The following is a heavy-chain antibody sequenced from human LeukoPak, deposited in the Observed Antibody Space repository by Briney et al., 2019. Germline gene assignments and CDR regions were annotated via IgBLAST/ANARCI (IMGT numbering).Heavy chain of an antibody. V-gene: IGHV3-23*01. CDR3: ARGLYGSGSYYNG. D-gene: IGHD3-10*01. J-gene: IGHJ4*02. CDR1: GFTFSSYA. CDR2: ISGSGGST. Sequence: GGSLRLSCAASGFTFSSYAMSWVRQAPGKGLEWVSAISGSGGSTYYADSVKGRFTISRDNSKNTLYLQMNSLRAEDTAVYYCARGLYGSGSYYNGWGQGTLVTVSS.